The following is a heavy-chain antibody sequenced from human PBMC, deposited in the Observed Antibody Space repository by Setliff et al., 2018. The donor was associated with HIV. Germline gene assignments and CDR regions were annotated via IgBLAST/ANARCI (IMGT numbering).Heavy chain of an antibody. CDR1: GFTFSSYA. V-gene: IGHV3-23*01. CDR3: VREERAADSGSYYSSRWFDR. D-gene: IGHD1-26*01. J-gene: IGHJ5*02. Sequence: GGSLRLSCAASGFTFSSYAMSWVRQAPGKGLEWVSVVSGSGDNAFYADSVKGRFTTSRDNSKNTLSLQMNSLRVEDTAIYYCVREERAADSGSYYSSRWFDRWGQGTLVTVSS. CDR2: VSGSGDNA.